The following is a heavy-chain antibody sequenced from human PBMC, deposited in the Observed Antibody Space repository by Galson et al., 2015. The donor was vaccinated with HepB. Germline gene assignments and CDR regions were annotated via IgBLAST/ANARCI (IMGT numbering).Heavy chain of an antibody. Sequence: SLRLSCAASGFTVSSNYMSWVRQAPGKGLEWVSVIYSSGSTYYADSVKGRFTISRDNSKNTLYLQMNSLRAEDTAVYYCARAPREGGDSSGYYGAFDIWGQGTMVTVSS. J-gene: IGHJ3*02. V-gene: IGHV3-66*02. CDR3: ARAPREGGDSSGYYGAFDI. CDR1: GFTVSSNY. CDR2: IYSSGST. D-gene: IGHD3-22*01.